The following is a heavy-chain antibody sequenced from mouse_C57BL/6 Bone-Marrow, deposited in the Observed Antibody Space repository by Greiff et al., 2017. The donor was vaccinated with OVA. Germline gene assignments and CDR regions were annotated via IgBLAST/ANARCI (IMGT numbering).Heavy chain of an antibody. CDR3: AREGKNYYGSSFHWYFDV. J-gene: IGHJ1*03. D-gene: IGHD1-1*01. CDR1: GYSITSGYD. V-gene: IGHV3-1*01. Sequence: VQLKESGPGMVKPSQSLSLTCTVTGYSITSGYDWHWIRHFPGNKLEWMGYISYSGSTNYNPSLKSRISITHDTSKNHFFLKLNSVTTEDTATYYCAREGKNYYGSSFHWYFDVWGTGTTVTVSS. CDR2: ISYSGST.